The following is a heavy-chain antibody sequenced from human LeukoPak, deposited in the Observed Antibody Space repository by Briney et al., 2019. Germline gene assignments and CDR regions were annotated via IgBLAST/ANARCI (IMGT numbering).Heavy chain of an antibody. D-gene: IGHD3-3*01. Sequence: SETLSLTCAVYGGSFSGYYWSWIRQPPGKGLEWIGEINHSGSTNYNPSLKGRVTISVDTSKNQFSLKLSSVTAADTAVYYCARGLRLRTISPHYYGMDVWGQGTTVTVSS. J-gene: IGHJ6*02. CDR1: GGSFSGYY. CDR2: INHSGST. CDR3: ARGLRLRTISPHYYGMDV. V-gene: IGHV4-34*01.